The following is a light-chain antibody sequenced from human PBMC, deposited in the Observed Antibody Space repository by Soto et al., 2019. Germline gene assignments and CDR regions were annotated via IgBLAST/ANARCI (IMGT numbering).Light chain of an antibody. CDR2: LGS. V-gene: IGKV2-28*01. Sequence: DIVMTQSPLSLPVTPGEPASISCRSSQSLLHSNGYNYLDWYLQKPGQSPQLLIYLGSNRASGVPDRFSGSGSGTDFTLKISRAEAEDVGVYYCMQALQTTYTFGQGTKLDIK. J-gene: IGKJ2*01. CDR3: MQALQTTYT. CDR1: QSLLHSNGYNY.